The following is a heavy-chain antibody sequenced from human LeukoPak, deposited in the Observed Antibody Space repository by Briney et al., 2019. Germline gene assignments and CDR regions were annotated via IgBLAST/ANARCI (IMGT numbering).Heavy chain of an antibody. J-gene: IGHJ5*02. CDR3: ARGVADWFDP. V-gene: IGHV3-30*04. CDR2: ISYDGSNK. Sequence: GGSLRLSCAASGFTFSSYAMHWVRQAPGKGLEWVAVISYDGSNKYYADSVKGRFTIPRDNSKNTLYLQMNSLRAEDTAVYYCARGVADWFDPWGQGTLVTVSS. CDR1: GFTFSSYA.